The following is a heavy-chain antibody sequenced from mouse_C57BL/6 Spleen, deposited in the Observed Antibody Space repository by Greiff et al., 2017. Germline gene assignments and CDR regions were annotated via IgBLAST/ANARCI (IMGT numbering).Heavy chain of an antibody. Sequence: VKLQQPGAELVKPGASVKLSCKASGYTFTSYWMHWVKQRPGQGLEWIGMIHPNSGSTNYNEKFKSKATLTVDKSSSTAYMQLSSLTSEDSAVYYCARYYYGSSYGYYFDYWGQGTTLTVSS. CDR1: GYTFTSYW. CDR3: ARYYYGSSYGYYFDY. J-gene: IGHJ2*01. D-gene: IGHD1-1*01. CDR2: IHPNSGST. V-gene: IGHV1-64*01.